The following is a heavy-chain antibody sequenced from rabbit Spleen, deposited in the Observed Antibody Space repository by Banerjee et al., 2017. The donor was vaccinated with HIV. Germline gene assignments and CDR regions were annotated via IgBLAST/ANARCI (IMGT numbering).Heavy chain of an antibody. CDR3: ARNYVNAFDP. Sequence: QSLEESGGDLVKPGASLTLTCTASGFSFSSVHWIYWVRQAPGKGLEWIGTIYAGSTGTTDYASWAKGRFTISKTSSTTVTLQMTSLTAADTATYFCARNYVNAFDPWGQGTLVTVS. V-gene: IGHV1S40*01. CDR1: GFSFSSVHW. J-gene: IGHJ2*01. CDR2: IYAGSTGTT. D-gene: IGHD1-1*01.